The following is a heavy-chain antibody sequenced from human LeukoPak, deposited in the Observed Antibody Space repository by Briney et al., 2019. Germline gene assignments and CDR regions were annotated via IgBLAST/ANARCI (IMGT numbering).Heavy chain of an antibody. D-gene: IGHD6-19*01. V-gene: IGHV1-46*01. CDR1: GYTFTSYY. J-gene: IGHJ5*02. Sequence: ASVKVSCKASGYTFTSYYMHWVRQAPGQGLEWMGIINPSGGSTSYAQKFQGRVTMTRDTSTSTVYMELSSLRSEDTAVYYCARDRDSSGWTNWFDPWGQGTLVTVPS. CDR2: INPSGGST. CDR3: ARDRDSSGWTNWFDP.